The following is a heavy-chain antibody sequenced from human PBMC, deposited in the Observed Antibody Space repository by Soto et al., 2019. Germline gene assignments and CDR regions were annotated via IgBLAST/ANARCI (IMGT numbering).Heavy chain of an antibody. V-gene: IGHV4-59*01. CDR1: GGSIRSYY. CDR3: ARDPDDYGGNSSTFDI. D-gene: IGHD4-17*01. CDR2: VYHSGTT. Sequence: QVQLQESGPGLVKPSETLSLTCTVSGGSIRSYYWSWIRQPPGKGLEWIGYVYHSGTTNYNPSLMSRVTVSVETSKSLISLKLTSVSAADTAVYYCARDPDDYGGNSSTFDIWGQGTMVTVSS. J-gene: IGHJ3*02.